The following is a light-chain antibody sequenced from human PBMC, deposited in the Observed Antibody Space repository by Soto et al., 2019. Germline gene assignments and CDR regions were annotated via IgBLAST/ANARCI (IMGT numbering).Light chain of an antibody. CDR2: GAS. J-gene: IGKJ1*01. CDR3: QQYGSSPPWT. Sequence: EIVWTQSPGTLSLSPGERATLSCRASQSVSSSYLAWYQQKPGQAPRLLIYGASSRATGIPARFSGSGSGTEYTLTISRVEPEDFAVYNCQQYGSSPPWTFGQGTKVEIK. CDR1: QSVSSSY. V-gene: IGKV3-20*01.